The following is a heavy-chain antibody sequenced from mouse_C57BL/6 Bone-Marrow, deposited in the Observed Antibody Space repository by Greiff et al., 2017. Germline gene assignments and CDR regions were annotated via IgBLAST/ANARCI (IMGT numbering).Heavy chain of an antibody. CDR3: ARRWGYYKAMDY. V-gene: IGHV5-9*01. CDR1: GFTFSSYT. J-gene: IGHJ4*01. D-gene: IGHD2-3*01. CDR2: ISGGGGNT. Sequence: EVKLMESGGGLVKPGGSLKLSCAASGFTFSSYTMSWVRQTPEKRLEWVATISGGGGNTYYPDSVKGQFTISRDNAKNTLYLQMSSLRSEDTALYYCARRWGYYKAMDYWGQGTSVTVSS.